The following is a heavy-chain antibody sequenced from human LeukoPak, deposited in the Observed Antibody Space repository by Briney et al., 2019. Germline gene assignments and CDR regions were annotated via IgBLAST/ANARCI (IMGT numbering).Heavy chain of an antibody. CDR2: ISAYNGNT. D-gene: IGHD2-15*01. CDR3: AREAVGYCSGGSCYHDY. J-gene: IGHJ4*02. CDR1: GGTFSSYA. Sequence: ASVKVSCKASGGTFSSYAISWVRQAPGQGLEWMGWISAYNGNTNYAQKLQGRVTMTTDTSTSTAYMELRSLRSDDTAVYYCAREAVGYCSGGSCYHDYWGQGTLVTVSS. V-gene: IGHV1-18*01.